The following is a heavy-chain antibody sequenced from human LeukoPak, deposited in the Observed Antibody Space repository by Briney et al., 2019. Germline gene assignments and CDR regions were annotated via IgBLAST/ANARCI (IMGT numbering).Heavy chain of an antibody. CDR3: ARVSWHYVGYFDY. D-gene: IGHD1-7*01. Sequence: GALRLSFAASGFTFSSYSMNWVRQAPGNGLECVSSISSSSSYIYYADSVKGRFTISRDNAKNSLYLQMNSLRAEDTAVYYCARVSWHYVGYFDYWGQGTLVTVSS. V-gene: IGHV3-21*01. J-gene: IGHJ4*02. CDR1: GFTFSSYS. CDR2: ISSSSSYI.